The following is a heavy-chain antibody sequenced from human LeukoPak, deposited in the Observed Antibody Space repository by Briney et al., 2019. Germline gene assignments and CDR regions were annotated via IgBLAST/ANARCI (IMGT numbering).Heavy chain of an antibody. V-gene: IGHV4-39*07. Sequence: PSETLSLTCNVSGGSISSSSYYWGWIRQPPGKGLEWIGSIYYGGSTYYNPSLKSRVTISVDTSKNQFSLKLRSVTAADTAVYYCARVGVRSVVDYWGQGTLVTVSS. D-gene: IGHD3-16*01. CDR1: GGSISSSSYY. CDR2: IYYGGST. CDR3: ARVGVRSVVDY. J-gene: IGHJ4*02.